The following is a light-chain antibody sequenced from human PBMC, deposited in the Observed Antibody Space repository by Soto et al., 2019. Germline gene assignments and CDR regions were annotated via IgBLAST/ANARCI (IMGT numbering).Light chain of an antibody. Sequence: DIQMTQSPSSLSASVGDRVTITCRASQSISSYLNWYQQKPGKAPELLIYAASILKSGVSSRFSGSGSGTDFTLSISSLQPEDFASYHCQQSYSSPYTFGQGTKLEIK. CDR3: QQSYSSPYT. V-gene: IGKV1-39*01. CDR1: QSISSY. J-gene: IGKJ2*01. CDR2: AAS.